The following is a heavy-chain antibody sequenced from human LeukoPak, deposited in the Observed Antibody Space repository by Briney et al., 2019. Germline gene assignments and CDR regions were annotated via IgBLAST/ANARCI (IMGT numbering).Heavy chain of an antibody. CDR1: GGSFSGYY. V-gene: IGHV4-34*01. CDR3: ARKGASRTYRPPPHGRYCSSTSCYDITTPWSL. J-gene: IGHJ4*02. D-gene: IGHD2-2*01. Sequence: SETLSLTCAVYGGSFSGYYWSWIRQPPGKGLEWIREINHSGSTNYNPSLKSRVTISVDTSKNQFSLKLSSVTAADTAVYYCARKGASRTYRPPPHGRYCSSTSCYDITTPWSLWGQGTLVTVSS. CDR2: INHSGST.